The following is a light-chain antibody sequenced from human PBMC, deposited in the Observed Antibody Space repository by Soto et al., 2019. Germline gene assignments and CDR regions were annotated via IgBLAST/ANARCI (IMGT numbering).Light chain of an antibody. V-gene: IGKV1-33*01. J-gene: IGKJ3*01. CDR1: QDISNH. Sequence: DIQMTQSPSSLSASVGDRVTITCQASQDISNHLNWYQQTPGKAPKLVISDATTLEAGVPSRFSGSGAGTYFTFTITSLQHEDIATYYCQQYASLPPAFGPGTKLDI. CDR2: DAT. CDR3: QQYASLPPA.